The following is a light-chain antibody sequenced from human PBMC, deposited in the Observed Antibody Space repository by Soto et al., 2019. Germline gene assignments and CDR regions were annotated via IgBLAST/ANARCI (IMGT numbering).Light chain of an antibody. CDR3: SSYTSSSTVV. CDR2: DVS. Sequence: QSALTQPASVSGSPGQSNTISCTGTSSDVGGYNYVSWYQQHPGKAPKLIIYDVSNRPSGVSNRFSGSKSGNTASLTISGLQAEDEADYYCSSYTSSSTVVFGGGTKLTVL. CDR1: SSDVGGYNY. V-gene: IGLV2-14*01. J-gene: IGLJ2*01.